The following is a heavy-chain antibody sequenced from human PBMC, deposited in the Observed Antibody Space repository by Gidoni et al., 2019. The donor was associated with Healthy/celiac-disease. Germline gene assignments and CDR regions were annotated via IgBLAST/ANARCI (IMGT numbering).Heavy chain of an antibody. V-gene: IGHV3-53*02. CDR1: AFTVSSNY. CDR3: ARFFGYSSSSHLNFDAFDI. Sequence: EVQMVETGGGLIQPGGSLRLSCAASAFTVSSNYMSWVRQAPGKGLEWVSVIYSGGSTYYADSVKGRFTISRDNSKNTLYLQMNSLRAEDTAVYYCARFFGYSSSSHLNFDAFDIWGQGTMVTVSS. D-gene: IGHD6-6*01. CDR2: IYSGGST. J-gene: IGHJ3*02.